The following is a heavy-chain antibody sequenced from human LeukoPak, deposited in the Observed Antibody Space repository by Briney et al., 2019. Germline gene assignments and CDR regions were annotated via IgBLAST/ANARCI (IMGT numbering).Heavy chain of an antibody. D-gene: IGHD3-3*01. V-gene: IGHV3-21*01. CDR2: ISSSSSYI. CDR3: ARASSLLRFLEWD. CDR1: GFTFSSYS. J-gene: IGHJ4*02. Sequence: PGGSLRVSCAASGFTFSSYSMNWVRQAPGNGLEWVSSISSSSSYIYYADSVKGRFTISRDNAKNSLYLQMNSLRAEDTAVYYCARASSLLRFLEWDWGQGTLVTVSS.